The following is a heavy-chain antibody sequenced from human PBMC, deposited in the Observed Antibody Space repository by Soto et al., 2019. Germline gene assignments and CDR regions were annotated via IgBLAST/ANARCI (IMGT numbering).Heavy chain of an antibody. Sequence: EVQVVESGGGLIQPAGSLRLSCAVSGFTVTINYMSWVRQAPGKGLEWVSVIYTGGTTFYADSVKGRFTISRDTSRNTLYLQRNSRRGEDTAVYYCHGYGHWGQGTLVTVSS. V-gene: IGHV3-53*01. J-gene: IGHJ4*02. CDR2: IYTGGTT. D-gene: IGHD5-12*01. CDR3: HGYGH. CDR1: GFTVTINY.